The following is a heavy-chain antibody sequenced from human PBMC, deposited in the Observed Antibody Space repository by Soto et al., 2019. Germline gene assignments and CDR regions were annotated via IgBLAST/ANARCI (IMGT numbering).Heavy chain of an antibody. CDR2: ISGSGGST. CDR1: GFTFRSYA. Sequence: VGSLILSCAASGFTFRSYAMSWVRQAPGKGLEWVSAISGSGGSTYYADSVKGRFTISRDNSKNTLYLQMNSLRAEDTAVYYCAKDRNKWEPGWGQGTLVTVSS. V-gene: IGHV3-23*01. J-gene: IGHJ4*02. D-gene: IGHD1-26*01. CDR3: AKDRNKWEPG.